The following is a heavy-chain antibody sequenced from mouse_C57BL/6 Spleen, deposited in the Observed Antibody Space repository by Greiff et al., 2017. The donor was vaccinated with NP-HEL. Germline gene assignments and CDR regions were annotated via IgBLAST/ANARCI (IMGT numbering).Heavy chain of an antibody. CDR2: IDPSDSET. Sequence: QVHVKQPGAELVRPGSSVKLSCKASGYTFTSYWMHWVKQRPIQGLEWIGNIDPSDSETHYNQKFKDKATLTVDKSSSTAYMQLSSLTSEDSAVYYCARERYGSSSFDYWGQGTTLTVSS. J-gene: IGHJ2*01. V-gene: IGHV1-52*01. CDR3: ARERYGSSSFDY. CDR1: GYTFTSYW. D-gene: IGHD1-1*01.